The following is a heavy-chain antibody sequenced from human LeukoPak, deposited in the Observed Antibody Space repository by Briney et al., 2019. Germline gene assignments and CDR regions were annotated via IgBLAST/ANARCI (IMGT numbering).Heavy chain of an antibody. D-gene: IGHD5-24*01. CDR2: ISAYNGNT. J-gene: IGHJ4*02. CDR1: GYTFTSYG. V-gene: IGHV1-18*01. Sequence: ASVKVSCKASGYTFTSYGISWVRQAPGQGLEWMGWISAYNGNTNYAQKLQGRVTMTTDTSTSTAYMELRSLRSDDTAVYYCARDRPVEMATSDFGYWGQGTLVTVSS. CDR3: ARDRPVEMATSDFGY.